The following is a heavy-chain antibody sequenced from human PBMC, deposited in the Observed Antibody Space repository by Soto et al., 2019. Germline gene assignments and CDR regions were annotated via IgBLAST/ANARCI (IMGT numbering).Heavy chain of an antibody. V-gene: IGHV1-18*01. CDR1: GYTFTSYG. CDR3: ARESSGPDWRYYGMDV. J-gene: IGHJ6*02. CDR2: ISAYNGNT. D-gene: IGHD6-19*01. Sequence: QVQLVQSGAEVKKPGASVKVSCKASGYTFTSYGISWVRQAPGQGLEWMGWISAYNGNTNYAQKLQGRVTMTTDTSKSTAYMELRSLRSDDTAVYYCARESSGPDWRYYGMDVWGQGTTVTVSS.